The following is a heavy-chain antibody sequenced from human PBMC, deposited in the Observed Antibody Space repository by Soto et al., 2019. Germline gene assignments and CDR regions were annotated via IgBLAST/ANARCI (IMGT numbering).Heavy chain of an antibody. D-gene: IGHD3-3*01. Sequence: TSETLSLSCTVSGGSISSYYWSWIRQPPGKGLEWIGYIYYSGSTNYNPSLKSRVTISVDTSKNQFSLKLSSVTAADTAVYYCARVWYYDYIMDVWGKGTTVTVSS. CDR3: ARVWYYDYIMDV. J-gene: IGHJ6*03. CDR2: IYYSGST. CDR1: GGSISSYY. V-gene: IGHV4-59*01.